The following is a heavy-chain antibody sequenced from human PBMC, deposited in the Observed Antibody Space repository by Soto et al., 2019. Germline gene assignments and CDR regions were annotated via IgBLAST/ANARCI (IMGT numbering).Heavy chain of an antibody. CDR3: ARDPSSAILGVRGMNV. CDR2: IIPIFGTA. D-gene: IGHD3-3*01. Sequence: SVKVSCTASGGAFSVSPLSWGRKAPGRGLEWMGGIIPIFGTANYAHKFQGRVTITADKSTSTAYMGLSSLRSEDTAVYYCARDPSSAILGVRGMNVWGQGTTVTVSS. J-gene: IGHJ6*02. V-gene: IGHV1-69*06. CDR1: GGAFSVSP.